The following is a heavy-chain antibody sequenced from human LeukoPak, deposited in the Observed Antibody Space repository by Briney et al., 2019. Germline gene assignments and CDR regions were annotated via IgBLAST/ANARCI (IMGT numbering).Heavy chain of an antibody. CDR3: ARGAYYYED. CDR2: ISSSSSTI. V-gene: IGHV3-48*01. Sequence: ETLSLTCTVSGGSISSSSYYWGWIRQPPGKGLEWVSYISSSSSTIYYADSVKGRFTISRDNAKNSLYLQMNSLRAEDTAVYYCARGAYYYEDWGQGTLVTVSS. CDR1: GGSISSSS. D-gene: IGHD3-22*01. J-gene: IGHJ4*02.